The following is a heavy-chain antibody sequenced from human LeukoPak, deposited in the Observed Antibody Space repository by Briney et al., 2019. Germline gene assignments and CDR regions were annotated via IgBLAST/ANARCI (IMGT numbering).Heavy chain of an antibody. CDR3: ARQKRRGGDSDAFDI. D-gene: IGHD4-23*01. Sequence: PGESLRLSCKGFGYSFTSYWISWVRQMPGKGLEWMGRFDPGDSYSKSSPSFQGHVTISADKSISTAFLQWSSLKASDTAKYYCARQKRRGGDSDAFDIWGQGTMNTVFS. J-gene: IGHJ3*02. CDR2: FDPGDSYS. V-gene: IGHV5-10-1*01. CDR1: GYSFTSYW.